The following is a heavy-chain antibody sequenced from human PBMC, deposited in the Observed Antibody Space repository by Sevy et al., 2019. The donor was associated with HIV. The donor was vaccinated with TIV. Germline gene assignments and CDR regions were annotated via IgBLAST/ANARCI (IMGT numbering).Heavy chain of an antibody. Sequence: GGSLRLSCAASGFTSSSYAMSWVRQAPGKGLEWVSAISGSGGSTYYADSVKGRFTISRDNSKNTLYLQMNSLRAEDTAVYYCAKEGGRGYSYGLSPQYFDYWGQGTLVTVSS. J-gene: IGHJ4*02. D-gene: IGHD5-18*01. CDR3: AKEGGRGYSYGLSPQYFDY. CDR1: GFTSSSYA. CDR2: ISGSGGST. V-gene: IGHV3-23*01.